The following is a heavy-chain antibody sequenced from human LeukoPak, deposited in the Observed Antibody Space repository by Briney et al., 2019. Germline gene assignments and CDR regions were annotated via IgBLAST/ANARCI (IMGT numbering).Heavy chain of an antibody. J-gene: IGHJ4*02. D-gene: IGHD6-13*01. CDR2: IIPIFGTA. CDR1: GGTFSSYA. Sequence: GASVKVSCKASGGTFSSYAISWVRQAPGQGLEWMGGIIPIFGTANYAQKFQGRVTITADESTSTAYMELSSLRSEDTAVYYCARGGDIAAAGTLKRSYFDYWGQGTLVTVSS. CDR3: ARGGDIAAAGTLKRSYFDY. V-gene: IGHV1-69*13.